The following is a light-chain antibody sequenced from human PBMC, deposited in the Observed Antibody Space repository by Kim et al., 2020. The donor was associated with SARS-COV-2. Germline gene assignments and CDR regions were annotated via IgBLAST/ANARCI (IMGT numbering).Light chain of an antibody. CDR2: DAS. CDR3: QQYDNFPPYT. CDR1: QDISNY. V-gene: IGKV1-33*01. J-gene: IGKJ2*01. Sequence: DIQMTQSPSSLSASVGDRVTITCQASQDISNYLNWYQQKPGKAPKLLIYDASNLETGVPSRFSGSGSGTDFTFTISSLQPEDIATYYCQQYDNFPPYTFGQGTKLEI.